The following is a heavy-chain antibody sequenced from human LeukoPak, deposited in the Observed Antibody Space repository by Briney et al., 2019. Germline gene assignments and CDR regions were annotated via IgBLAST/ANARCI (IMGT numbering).Heavy chain of an antibody. J-gene: IGHJ4*02. CDR2: INHSGST. CDR1: GGSFSGYY. CDR3: ERSKGWLRYPIDY. Sequence: PSETLSLTCAVYGGSFSGYYWSWIRQPPGKGLEWIGEINHSGSTNYNPSLKSRVTISVDTSKNQFSLKLSSVTAADTAVYYCERSKGWLRYPIDYWGQGTLVTVSS. V-gene: IGHV4-34*01. D-gene: IGHD5-12*01.